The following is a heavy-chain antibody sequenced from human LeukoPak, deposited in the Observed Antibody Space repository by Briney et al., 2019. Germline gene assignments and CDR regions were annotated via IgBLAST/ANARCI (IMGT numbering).Heavy chain of an antibody. Sequence: GGSLRLSCIVSGFTLSSYEMSWIRQAPGKGLEWVASIEYSGGSAYYADSVKGRFSISRDNSKNTLYLQMNSLRAEDTAVYYCAKDHLTEATVTTDYFDYWGQGTLVTVSS. CDR2: IEYSGGSA. D-gene: IGHD4-17*01. J-gene: IGHJ4*02. CDR3: AKDHLTEATVTTDYFDY. V-gene: IGHV3-23*01. CDR1: GFTLSSYE.